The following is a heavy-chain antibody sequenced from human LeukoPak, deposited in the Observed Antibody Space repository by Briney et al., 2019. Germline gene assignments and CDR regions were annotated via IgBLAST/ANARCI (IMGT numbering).Heavy chain of an antibody. Sequence: GGSLRLSCAASGFTFSTYAMKWVRQAPGKGLEWSSYISSSTNTIYYADSLKGRFTISRDNAKNSLYLQMNSLRAEDTAVYYCAREKYGDYVSDYWGQGTLVTVSS. D-gene: IGHD4-17*01. CDR3: AREKYGDYVSDY. CDR1: GFTFSTYA. V-gene: IGHV3-48*01. CDR2: ISSSTNTI. J-gene: IGHJ4*02.